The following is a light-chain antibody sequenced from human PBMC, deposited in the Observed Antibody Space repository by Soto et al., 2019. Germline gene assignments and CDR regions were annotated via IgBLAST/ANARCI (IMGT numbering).Light chain of an antibody. V-gene: IGLV1-40*01. J-gene: IGLJ2*01. CDR2: GNI. CDR1: SSNIGAGYD. CDR3: QSYDSSLSAVV. Sequence: QSVLTPPPSVSGAPGQRVTISCTGSSSNIGAGYDVHWYQHLPGTAPKLLIYGNINRPSGVPDRFSGSKSGTSASLAITGLQAEDEADYYCQSYDSSLSAVVFGGGTKVTVL.